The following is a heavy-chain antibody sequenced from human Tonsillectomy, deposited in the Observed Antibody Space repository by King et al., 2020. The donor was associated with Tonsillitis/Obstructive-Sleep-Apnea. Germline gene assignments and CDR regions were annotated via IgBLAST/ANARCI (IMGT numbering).Heavy chain of an antibody. CDR1: GYTFTTYA. Sequence: VQLVESGSELKKPGVSVKVSCKASGYTFTTYAMNWVRQAPGQGLEWMGWINTNTGNPTYAQGFTGRFVFSLDTSVSTAYLQISSLKAEDTAVYYCAREGVGILYYMDVWGKGTTVTVSS. CDR3: AREGVGILYYMDV. V-gene: IGHV7-4-1*02. D-gene: IGHD2-15*01. J-gene: IGHJ6*03. CDR2: INTNTGNP.